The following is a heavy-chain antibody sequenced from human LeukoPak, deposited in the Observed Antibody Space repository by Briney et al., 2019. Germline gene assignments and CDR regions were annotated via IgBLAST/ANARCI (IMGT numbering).Heavy chain of an antibody. J-gene: IGHJ4*02. CDR2: ISAYNGNT. V-gene: IGHV1-18*01. CDR3: ARDQERYSSGWSFDY. Sequence: ASVKVSCKVSGYTFTTYGFTWVRQAPGQGLEWMGWISAYNGNTNYAQKFQGRVTMTTDTSTSTAYMELRSLRSDDTAVYYCARDQERYSSGWSFDYWGQGTLVAVSS. D-gene: IGHD6-19*01. CDR1: GYTFTTYG.